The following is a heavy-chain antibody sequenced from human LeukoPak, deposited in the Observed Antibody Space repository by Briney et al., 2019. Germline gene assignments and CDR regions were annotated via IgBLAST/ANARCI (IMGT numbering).Heavy chain of an antibody. V-gene: IGHV3-30*02. CDR3: AQDLAHSTGWKMPRRFDY. CDR2: IPYDGGDE. D-gene: IGHD6-19*01. CDR1: GFTFSTYG. J-gene: IGHJ4*02. Sequence: PGGSLRLSCAASGFTFSTYGMQWVRQPPGKGLEWVTFIPYDGGDENYADSVRGRFTVSRDNSKNTLYLQMNSLRTEDTAVYYCAQDLAHSTGWKMPRRFDYWGQGTLVTVSS.